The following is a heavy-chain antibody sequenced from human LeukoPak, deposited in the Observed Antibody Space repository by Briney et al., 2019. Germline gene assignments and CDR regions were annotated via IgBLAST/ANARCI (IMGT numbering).Heavy chain of an antibody. V-gene: IGHV1-18*04. CDR3: ARDRYCSSTSCPPGSWFDP. D-gene: IGHD2-2*01. J-gene: IGHJ5*02. Sequence: ASVKVSCKASGYTFTSYVISWVRQAPGQGLECMGGISAYNGNTNYAQKLQGRVTMTTDTSTSTAYMELSSQRSDDTAVYYCARDRYCSSTSCPPGSWFDPWGQGTLVTVSS. CDR1: GYTFTSYV. CDR2: ISAYNGNT.